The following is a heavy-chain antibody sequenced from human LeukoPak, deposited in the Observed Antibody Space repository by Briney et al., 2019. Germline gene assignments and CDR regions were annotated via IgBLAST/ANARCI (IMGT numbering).Heavy chain of an antibody. CDR1: GGSISSYY. CDR3: ARNNNFVGTTNNDAFDI. CDR2: IYYSGST. D-gene: IGHD1-26*01. V-gene: IGHV4-59*01. Sequence: KSSETLSLTCTVSGGSISSYYWSWIRQPPGKGLEWIGYIYYSGSTNYNPSLKSRVTTSIDTSKNQFSLKLSSVTAADTAVYYCARNNNFVGTTNNDAFDIWGQGTMVTVSP. J-gene: IGHJ3*02.